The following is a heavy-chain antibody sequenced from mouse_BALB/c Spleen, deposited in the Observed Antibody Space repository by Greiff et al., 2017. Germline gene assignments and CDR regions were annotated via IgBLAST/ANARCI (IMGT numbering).Heavy chain of an antibody. Sequence: VKLVESGAELVRPGSSVKISCKASGYAFSSYWMNWVKQRPGQGLEWIGQIYPGDGDTNYNGKFKGKATLTADKSSSTAYMQLSSLTSEDSAVYFCARGYYAWFAYWGQGTLVTVSA. D-gene: IGHD2-3*01. J-gene: IGHJ3*01. CDR3: ARGYYAWFAY. V-gene: IGHV1-80*01. CDR1: GYAFSSYW. CDR2: IYPGDGDT.